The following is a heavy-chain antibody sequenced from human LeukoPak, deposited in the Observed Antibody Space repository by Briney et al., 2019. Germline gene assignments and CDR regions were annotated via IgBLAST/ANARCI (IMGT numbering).Heavy chain of an antibody. J-gene: IGHJ4*02. D-gene: IGHD3-9*01. CDR1: GFTFDDYA. V-gene: IGHV3-9*01. CDR3: VKDRNDILTGYSAFDY. Sequence: GGSLRLSCAASGFTFDDYAMHWVRQAPGKGLEWVSGISWNSGSIGYADSVKGRFTISRDNAKNSLYLQMNSLRAEDTALYYCVKDRNDILTGYSAFDYWGQGTLVTVSS. CDR2: ISWNSGSI.